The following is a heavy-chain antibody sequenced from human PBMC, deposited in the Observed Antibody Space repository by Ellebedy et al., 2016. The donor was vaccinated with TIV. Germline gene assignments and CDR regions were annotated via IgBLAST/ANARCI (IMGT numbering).Heavy chain of an antibody. V-gene: IGHV4-34*01. CDR3: ARDYEGLDY. CDR1: GESFSAYY. CDR2: INHSGST. D-gene: IGHD4-17*01. J-gene: IGHJ4*02. Sequence: SETLSLTCAVYGESFSAYYWSWIRQPPGKGLEWIGEINHSGSTNYNPSLKSRVTVSVDTSKNQFSLQLNSVTPEDTAVYYCARDYEGLDYWGQGTLVTVSS.